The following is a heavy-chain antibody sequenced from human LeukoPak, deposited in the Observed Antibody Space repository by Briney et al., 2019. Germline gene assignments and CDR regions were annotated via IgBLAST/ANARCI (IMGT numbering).Heavy chain of an antibody. CDR2: IYTSGST. J-gene: IGHJ4*02. CDR3: ARERIDSSGYLFDY. D-gene: IGHD3-22*01. V-gene: IGHV4-4*07. CDR1: GGSISSYY. Sequence: PSETLSLTCTVSGGSISSYYWSWIRQPAGKGLEWIGRIYTSGSTNYNPSLKSRVTMSVDTSKNQFSPKLSSVTAADTAVYYCARERIDSSGYLFDYWGQGTLVTVSS.